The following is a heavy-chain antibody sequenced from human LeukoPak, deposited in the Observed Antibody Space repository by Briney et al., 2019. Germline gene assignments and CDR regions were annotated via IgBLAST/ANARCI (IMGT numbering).Heavy chain of an antibody. V-gene: IGHV3-21*04. J-gene: IGHJ4*02. CDR3: AKGVAMGYYGSGSPVDY. CDR2: ISSSSDYI. Sequence: GGSLRLSCAASGFTFSSYSMNWVRQAPGRGLEWVSFISSSSDYIYYADSVKGRLTISRDNSKNTLYLQMNSLRADDTAVYYCAKGVAMGYYGSGSPVDYWGQGTLVTVSS. CDR1: GFTFSSYS. D-gene: IGHD3-10*01.